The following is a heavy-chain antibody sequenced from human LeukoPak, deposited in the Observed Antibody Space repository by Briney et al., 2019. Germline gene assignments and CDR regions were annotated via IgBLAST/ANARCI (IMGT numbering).Heavy chain of an antibody. CDR3: ARGGYSGYELALNWFDP. D-gene: IGHD5-12*01. CDR1: VGTFIIYA. V-gene: IGHV1-69*05. J-gene: IGHJ5*02. CDR2: TIPIFGTA. Sequence: ASVTVSFTASVGTFIIYAISWVRQAPGQGLEWMGGTIPIFGTANYAQKFQGRVTITTDESTSTAYMELSSLRSEDTAVYYCARGGYSGYELALNWFDPWGQGTLVTVSS.